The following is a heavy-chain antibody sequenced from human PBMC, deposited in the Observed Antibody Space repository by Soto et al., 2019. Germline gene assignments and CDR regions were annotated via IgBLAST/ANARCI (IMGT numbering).Heavy chain of an antibody. V-gene: IGHV3-30-3*01. CDR2: ISYDGSNK. J-gene: IGHJ4*02. Sequence: GGSLRLSCAASGFTFSSYAMHWVRQAPGKGLEWVAVISYDGSNKYYADSVKGRFTISRDNSKSTLYLQMNNLRADDTAVYYCAKLYWNPRYFDYWGQGARVTVSS. D-gene: IGHD1-1*01. CDR1: GFTFSSYA. CDR3: AKLYWNPRYFDY.